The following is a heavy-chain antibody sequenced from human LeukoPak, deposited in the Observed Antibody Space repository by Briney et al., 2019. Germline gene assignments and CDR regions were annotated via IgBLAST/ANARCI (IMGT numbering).Heavy chain of an antibody. D-gene: IGHD6-6*01. J-gene: IGHJ4*02. CDR2: INPNSGGT. CDR1: GYTFTGYC. CDR3: ARDEDSSSVNYFDY. Sequence: ASVKVSCKASGYTFTGYCMHWVRQAPGQGLEWMGWINPNSGGTNYAQKFQGRVTMTRDTSISTAYMELSRLRSDDTAVYYCARDEDSSSVNYFDYWGQGTLVTVSS. V-gene: IGHV1-2*02.